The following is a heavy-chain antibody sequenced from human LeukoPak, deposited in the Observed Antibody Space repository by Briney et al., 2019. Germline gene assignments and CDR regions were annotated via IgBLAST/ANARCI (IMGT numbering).Heavy chain of an antibody. CDR1: GGSISSGSYY. CDR2: IYTSGST. V-gene: IGHV4-61*02. CDR3: ASRAKVGYCSSTSCYTPFDY. J-gene: IGHJ4*02. D-gene: IGHD2-2*02. Sequence: SETLSLTCTVSGGSISSGSYYWSWIRQPAGKGLEWIGRIYTSGSTYYNPSLKSRVTISVDTSKNQFSLKLSSVTAADTAVYYCASRAKVGYCSSTSCYTPFDYWGQGTLVTVSS.